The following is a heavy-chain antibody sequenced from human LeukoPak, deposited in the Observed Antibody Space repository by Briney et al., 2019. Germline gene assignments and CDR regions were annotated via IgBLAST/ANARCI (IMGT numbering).Heavy chain of an antibody. Sequence: PGRSLRLSCAASGFTFSSYGMHWVRQAPGKGLEWVAVIWYDGSNKYYADSVKGRFTISRDNSKNTLYLQMNSLRAEDTAVYYCARDPVYRGRIAAAGPDYWGQGTLVTVSS. V-gene: IGHV3-33*01. D-gene: IGHD6-13*01. CDR2: IWYDGSNK. CDR3: ARDPVYRGRIAAAGPDY. CDR1: GFTFSSYG. J-gene: IGHJ4*02.